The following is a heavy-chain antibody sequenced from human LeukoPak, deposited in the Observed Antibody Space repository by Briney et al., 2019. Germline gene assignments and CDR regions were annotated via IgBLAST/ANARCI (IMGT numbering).Heavy chain of an antibody. CDR3: ARVVDSSGYSSRYYYYYYYMDV. CDR2: IYYSGST. Sequence: SETLSLTCTVSGGSISSYYWSWIRQPPGKGLEWIGYIYYSGSTNYKPSVKSRVTISVDTSKNQFSLKPSSVTAADTAVYYCARVVDSSGYSSRYYYYYYYMDVWGKGTTVTISS. D-gene: IGHD3-22*01. CDR1: GGSISSYY. V-gene: IGHV4-59*12. J-gene: IGHJ6*03.